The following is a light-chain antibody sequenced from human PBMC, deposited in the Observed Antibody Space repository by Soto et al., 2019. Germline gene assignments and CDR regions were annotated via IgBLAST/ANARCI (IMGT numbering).Light chain of an antibody. CDR3: QQYGSSPLLT. Sequence: EIVLTQSPGTLSLSPGERATLSGRASQSVSSSYLAWYQQKPGQAPRLLIYGASSRATGIPDRFSGSGSGTDFTLTISRLEPEAFAVYYCQQYGSSPLLTFGGGTKVEIK. J-gene: IGKJ4*01. CDR2: GAS. V-gene: IGKV3-20*01. CDR1: QSVSSSY.